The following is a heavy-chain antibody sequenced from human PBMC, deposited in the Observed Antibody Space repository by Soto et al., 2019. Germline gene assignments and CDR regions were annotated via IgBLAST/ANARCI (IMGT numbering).Heavy chain of an antibody. J-gene: IGHJ6*02. D-gene: IGHD6-13*01. V-gene: IGHV3-21*01. Sequence: EVQLVESGGGLVKPGGSLRLSCAASGFTFSSYSMNWVRQAPGKGLEWVSSISSSSSYIYYADSVKGRFTISRDNAKNSLYLQMNSLRAEDTAVYYCARGKAAAAGTPYYYYGMDVWRQGTTVTVSS. CDR3: ARGKAAAAGTPYYYYGMDV. CDR1: GFTFSSYS. CDR2: ISSSSSYI.